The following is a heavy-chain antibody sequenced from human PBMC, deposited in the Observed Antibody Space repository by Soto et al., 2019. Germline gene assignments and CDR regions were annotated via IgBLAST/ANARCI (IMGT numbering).Heavy chain of an antibody. Sequence: PSETLSLTCAVYGGSFSGYYWSWIRQPPGKGLEWIGEINHSGSTNYNPSLKSRVTISVDTSKNQFSLKLSSVTAADTAVYYCARGQIVVVVAATSGVWFGPWGQGTLVTVSS. CDR3: ARGQIVVVVAATSGVWFGP. CDR1: GGSFSGYY. CDR2: INHSGST. D-gene: IGHD2-15*01. J-gene: IGHJ5*02. V-gene: IGHV4-34*01.